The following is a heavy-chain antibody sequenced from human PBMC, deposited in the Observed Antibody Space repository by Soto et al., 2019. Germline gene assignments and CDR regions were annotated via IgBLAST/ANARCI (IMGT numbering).Heavy chain of an antibody. J-gene: IGHJ6*02. V-gene: IGHV3-23*01. D-gene: IGHD1-26*01. CDR1: GFTFTNYA. Sequence: EVQLLESGGGLVQPGGSLRLSCPASGFTFTNYAMSWVRQAPGKGLEWVSAISGSGSSTYYADSVKGRFTISRDNSENTLFLQMNSLRAEDTAVYYCAYFTALNYYYGMDVWGQGTTVTVSS. CDR2: ISGSGSST. CDR3: AYFTALNYYYGMDV.